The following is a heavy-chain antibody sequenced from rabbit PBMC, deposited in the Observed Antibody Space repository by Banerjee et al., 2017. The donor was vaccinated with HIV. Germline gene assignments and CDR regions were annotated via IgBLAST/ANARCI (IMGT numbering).Heavy chain of an antibody. CDR3: ARHVHFVGSDL. D-gene: IGHD3-1*01. CDR2: IYTGSDSP. CDR1: GFSFSGSYW. J-gene: IGHJ3*01. V-gene: IGHV1S45*01. Sequence: QEQLEESGGDLVKPEGSLTLTCTASGFSFSGSYWICWVRQAPVTGLEWIACIYTGSDSPYYASWAKGRFTISKTSSTTVDLKMTSLTAADTATYFCARHVHFVGSDLWGQGTLVTVS.